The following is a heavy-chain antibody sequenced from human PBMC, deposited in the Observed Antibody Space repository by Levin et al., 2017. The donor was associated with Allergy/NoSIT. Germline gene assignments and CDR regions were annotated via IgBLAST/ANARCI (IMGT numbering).Heavy chain of an antibody. Sequence: VASVKVSCKASGGTFSSYAISWVRQAPGQGLEWMGGIIPIFGTANYAQKFQGRVTITADESTSTAYMELSSLRSEDTAVYYCARTEPAAGTSNFDYWGQGTLVTVSS. J-gene: IGHJ4*02. CDR3: ARTEPAAGTSNFDY. D-gene: IGHD6-13*01. V-gene: IGHV1-69*13. CDR2: IIPIFGTA. CDR1: GGTFSSYA.